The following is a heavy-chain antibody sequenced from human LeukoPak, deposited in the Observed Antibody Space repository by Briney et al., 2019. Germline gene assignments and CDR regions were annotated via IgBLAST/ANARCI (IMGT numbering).Heavy chain of an antibody. V-gene: IGHV3-15*01. Sequence: GGSLRLSCAASGFTFSNAWMSWVRQAPGKGLEWVGRIKSKTDGGTTDYAAPVKSRFTISRDDSKNTLYLQMNSLKTEDTAVYYCTTRLRYFDWTIYDFDYWGQGTLVTVSS. CDR3: TTRLRYFDWTIYDFDY. J-gene: IGHJ4*02. D-gene: IGHD3-9*01. CDR2: IKSKTDGGTT. CDR1: GFTFSNAW.